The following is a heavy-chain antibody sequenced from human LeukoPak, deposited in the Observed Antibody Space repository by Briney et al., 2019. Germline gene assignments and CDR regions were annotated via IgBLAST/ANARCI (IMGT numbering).Heavy chain of an antibody. Sequence: GGSLRLSCAASGFTFSSYAMSWVRQAPGKGLEWVSVISGSGGSTYYADSVKGRFTISRDNSKNTLHLQMNSLRAEDTAIYYCAKNGDRGAYCTGGTCYPYFYYYMDDWGKGTTVTI. CDR2: ISGSGGST. CDR3: AKNGDRGAYCTGGTCYPYFYYYMDD. D-gene: IGHD2-15*01. CDR1: GFTFSSYA. V-gene: IGHV3-23*01. J-gene: IGHJ6*03.